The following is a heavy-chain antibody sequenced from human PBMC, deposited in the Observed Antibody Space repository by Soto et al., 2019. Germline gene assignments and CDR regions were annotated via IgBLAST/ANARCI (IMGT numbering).Heavy chain of an antibody. Sequence: EVQLLESGGGLVQPGGSLRLSCAASGFTFSSYAMSWVRQAPGKGLEWVSAISGSGGSTYYADSVKGRFTISRDNSKNSLYLQMNSLRAEDTAVYYCAKDFFSITGTPSVDYWGQGTLVTVSS. CDR3: AKDFFSITGTPSVDY. V-gene: IGHV3-23*01. CDR2: ISGSGGST. J-gene: IGHJ4*02. D-gene: IGHD1-20*01. CDR1: GFTFSSYA.